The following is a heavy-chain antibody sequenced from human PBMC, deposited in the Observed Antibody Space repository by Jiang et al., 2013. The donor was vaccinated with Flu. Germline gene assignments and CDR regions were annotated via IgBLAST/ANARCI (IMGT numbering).Heavy chain of an antibody. CDR2: FNWNGGAT. Sequence: QLVESGGGVVRPGGSLRLSCAASGFTFHDYGMNWVRHVPGKGLEWVAGFNWNGGATGYADSVKGRFTISRDNAKSFLYLAMNNLRAEDTALYYCARGPYYLDAYCTSKTCYHYFDRWGQGTLVTVSS. D-gene: IGHD2-21*01. J-gene: IGHJ4*02. CDR3: ARGPYYLDAYCTSKTCYHYFDR. CDR1: GFTFHDYG. V-gene: IGHV3-20*04.